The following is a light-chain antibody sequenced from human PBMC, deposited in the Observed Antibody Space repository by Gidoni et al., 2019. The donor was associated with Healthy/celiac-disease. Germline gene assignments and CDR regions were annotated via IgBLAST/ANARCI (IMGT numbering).Light chain of an antibody. Sequence: DIHMTQSPSTLSASVGDRVTITCRASQSISSWLAWYQQKPGKAPKLLIYKASSLESRVPSRFSGSGSGTEFTLTISSLQPDDFATYYCQQYNSYPLTFGGGTKVEIK. J-gene: IGKJ4*01. CDR1: QSISSW. CDR2: KAS. V-gene: IGKV1-5*03. CDR3: QQYNSYPLT.